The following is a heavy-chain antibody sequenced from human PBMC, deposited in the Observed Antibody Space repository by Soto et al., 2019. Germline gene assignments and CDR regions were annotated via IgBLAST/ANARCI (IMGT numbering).Heavy chain of an antibody. J-gene: IGHJ4*02. CDR2: IIPVLGTT. Sequence: QAQLVQSGAELKKPGSSVKVSCKASGDTFSGYPINWVRQAPGEGLEWMGRIIPVLGTTNDAQRLEGRVTFTADESTNTAYMELRGLLSEDTAVYYCARDGGFGELKYWGPGTLVTVSS. D-gene: IGHD3-10*01. V-gene: IGHV1-69*11. CDR3: ARDGGFGELKY. CDR1: GDTFSGYP.